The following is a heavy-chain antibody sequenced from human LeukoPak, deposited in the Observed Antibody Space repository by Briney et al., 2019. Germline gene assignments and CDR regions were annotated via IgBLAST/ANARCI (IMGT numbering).Heavy chain of an antibody. CDR3: AKGVGKVGATTGVDY. J-gene: IGHJ4*02. CDR2: ISGSGDST. CDR1: GFKFSNYA. D-gene: IGHD1-26*01. V-gene: IGHV3-23*01. Sequence: GGSLRLSCAASGFKFSNYAMTWVRQAPGKGLEWVSGISGSGDSTFYADPVKGRFTTSRDSSKSTVYLHMKSLRVEDTAVYYCAKGVGKVGATTGVDYWGQGTLVTVSS.